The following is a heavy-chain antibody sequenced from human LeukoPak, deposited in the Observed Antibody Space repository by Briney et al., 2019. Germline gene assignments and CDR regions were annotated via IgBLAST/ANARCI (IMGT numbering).Heavy chain of an antibody. Sequence: PGGSLRLSCAASVFSFKSFTMRWVRQAPGKGLEWVAIISYDGSNKYYADSVKGRFSISRDNSKNSLYLQMNSLRAEDTAVYYSARDPRGYCSSTSCQMGWFDPWGQGTLVTVSS. CDR3: ARDPRGYCSSTSCQMGWFDP. CDR1: VFSFKSFT. J-gene: IGHJ5*02. V-gene: IGHV3-30-3*01. D-gene: IGHD2-2*01. CDR2: ISYDGSNK.